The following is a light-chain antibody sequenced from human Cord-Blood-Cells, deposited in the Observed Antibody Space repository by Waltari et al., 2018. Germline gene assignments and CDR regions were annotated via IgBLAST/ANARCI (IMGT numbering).Light chain of an antibody. CDR2: SAS. J-gene: IGKJ1*01. Sequence: DIQMTQSPSSLSASVGDRVTITCRASQSISSYLNWYQQKPGKAPKLLIYSASSLQSVVPSRFSGSRSGTDFTLTISSLQPEDFATYYCQQSYSTPWKFGHGTKVEIK. CDR3: QQSYSTPWK. V-gene: IGKV1-39*01. CDR1: QSISSY.